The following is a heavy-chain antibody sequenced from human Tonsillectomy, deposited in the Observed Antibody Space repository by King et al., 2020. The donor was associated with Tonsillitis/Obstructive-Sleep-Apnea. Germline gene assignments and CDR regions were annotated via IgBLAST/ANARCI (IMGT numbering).Heavy chain of an antibody. CDR2: ISFSGGST. D-gene: IGHD3-3*01. Sequence: VQLVESGGGLVQPGGSLRLSCEASGFTFSSYAMSWVRQAPGKGLEWVTGISFSGGSTYNADSVTGRFTIPRDNSKKTLYLQMNSLRADDTAVYYCAKDRRRCGFWGGYEGIDVWVQGTTVTVSS. J-gene: IGHJ6*02. CDR3: AKDRRRCGFWGGYEGIDV. CDR1: GFTFSSYA. V-gene: IGHV3-23*04.